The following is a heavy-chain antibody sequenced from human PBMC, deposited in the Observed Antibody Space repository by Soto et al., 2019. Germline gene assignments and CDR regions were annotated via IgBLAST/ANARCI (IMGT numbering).Heavy chain of an antibody. J-gene: IGHJ5*02. CDR2: IRGKANSYET. D-gene: IGHD2-2*01. CDR1: GYTFSGSA. V-gene: IGHV3-73*01. Sequence: VQLVESGGGLVQPGGSLKLSCVASGYTFSGSAFHWVRQASGKGLEWVGRIRGKANSYETAYAESVKGRFTISRDDSKNTAFLRMNSLKTEDTAVFYCTSRYCSSASCHTWGQGTRVTVSS. CDR3: TSRYCSSASCHT.